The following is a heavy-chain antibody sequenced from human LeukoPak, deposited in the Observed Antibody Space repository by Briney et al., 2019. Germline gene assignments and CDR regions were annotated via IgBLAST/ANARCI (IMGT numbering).Heavy chain of an antibody. CDR2: ISYDGSNK. CDR1: GFTFSSYA. CDR3: ARDIYSSGWYVRGSAFDI. J-gene: IGHJ3*02. D-gene: IGHD6-19*01. V-gene: IGHV3-30*04. Sequence: AGGSLRLSCAASGFTFSSYAMHWVRQAPGKGLEWVAVISYDGSNKYYADSVKGRFTISRDNSKNTLYLQMNSLRADDTAVYYCARDIYSSGWYVRGSAFDIWGQGTMVTVSS.